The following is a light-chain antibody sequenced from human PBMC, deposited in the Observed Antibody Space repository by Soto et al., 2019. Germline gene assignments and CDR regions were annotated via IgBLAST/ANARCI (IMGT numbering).Light chain of an antibody. V-gene: IGKV3-20*01. CDR3: QQYNSSPFT. J-gene: IGKJ4*01. CDR1: QSVSSN. Sequence: EIVLTQSPATLSLSPGERATLSCRASQSVSSNLAWYQQKPGQAPRLLIYAESTRATGIPDRFSGSGSGTGFTLTISRLEPEDFAVYYCQQYNSSPFTFGGGTKVDIK. CDR2: AES.